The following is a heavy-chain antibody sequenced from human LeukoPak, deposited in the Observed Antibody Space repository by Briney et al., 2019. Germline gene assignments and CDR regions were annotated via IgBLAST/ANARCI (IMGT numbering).Heavy chain of an antibody. CDR3: ASREGVDCSSTSCYYYYGMDV. Sequence: PGGSLRLSCAASGFTFSSYSMNWVRQAPGKGLEWVSSISSSSSYIYYADSVKGRFTISRDNAKNSLYLQMNSLRAEDTAVYYCASREGVDCSSTSCYYYYGMDVWGQGTTVTVSS. V-gene: IGHV3-21*01. CDR2: ISSSSSYI. D-gene: IGHD2-2*01. CDR1: GFTFSSYS. J-gene: IGHJ6*02.